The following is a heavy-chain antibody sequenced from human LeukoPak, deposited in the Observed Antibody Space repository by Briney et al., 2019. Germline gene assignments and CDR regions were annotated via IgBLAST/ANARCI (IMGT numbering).Heavy chain of an antibody. Sequence: ASVKVSCKASGYTFTSYGISWVRQAPGQGLEWMGWISAYNGNTNYAQKLQGRVTMTTDTSTSTAYMELRSLRSDDTAVYYCARDGPPYYDILTGYFLYYGMDVWGQGTTVTVSS. V-gene: IGHV1-18*01. CDR3: ARDGPPYYDILTGYFLYYGMDV. CDR1: GYTFTSYG. J-gene: IGHJ6*02. CDR2: ISAYNGNT. D-gene: IGHD3-9*01.